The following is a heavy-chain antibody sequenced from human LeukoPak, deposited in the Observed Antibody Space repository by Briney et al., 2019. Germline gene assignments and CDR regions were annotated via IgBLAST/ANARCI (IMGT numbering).Heavy chain of an antibody. CDR1: RFVFPSHG. J-gene: IGHJ4*02. CDR2: IRYDGSEK. Sequence: GGSLRLSCAASRFVFPSHGMHWVRQAPGKGLEWVAFIRYDGSEKYYADSVQGRFSISRDNSKNTLSLQMNSLRAEDTAVYYCASSTYYYGSGSPPFDYWGQGTLVTVPS. CDR3: ASSTYYYGSGSPPFDY. D-gene: IGHD3-10*01. V-gene: IGHV3-30*02.